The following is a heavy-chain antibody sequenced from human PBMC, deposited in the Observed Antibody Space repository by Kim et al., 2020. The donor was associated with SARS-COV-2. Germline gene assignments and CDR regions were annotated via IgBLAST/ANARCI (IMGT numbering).Heavy chain of an antibody. CDR2: IYPGDSDT. CDR3: ARATYYYGSGSYYFGGMDV. V-gene: IGHV5-51*01. CDR1: GYSFTSYW. Sequence: GESLKISCKGSGYSFTSYWIGWVRQMPGKGLEWMGIIYPGDSDTGYSPSFQGQVTISADKSISTAYLQWSSLKASDTAMYYCARATYYYGSGSYYFGGMDVWGQGTTVTVSS. J-gene: IGHJ6*02. D-gene: IGHD3-10*01.